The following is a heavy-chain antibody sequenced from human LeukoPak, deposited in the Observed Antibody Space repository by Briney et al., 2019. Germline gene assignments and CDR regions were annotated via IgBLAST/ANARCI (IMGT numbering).Heavy chain of an antibody. CDR1: GFTFSSYA. J-gene: IGHJ4*02. CDR3: AKVWAYSGGHYYSDY. CDR2: ITISGTNT. Sequence: AGSLRLSCGASGFTFSSYAMSWVRQAPGKGLEWVSSITISGTNTHYADSVKGRFTISRDNSKNTLYLQMNSLRAEDTAIYYCAKVWAYSGGHYYSDYWGQGTLVTISS. V-gene: IGHV3-23*01. D-gene: IGHD2-21*01.